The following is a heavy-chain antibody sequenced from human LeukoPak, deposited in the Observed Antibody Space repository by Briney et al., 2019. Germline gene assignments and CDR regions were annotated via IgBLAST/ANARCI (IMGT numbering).Heavy chain of an antibody. D-gene: IGHD6-19*01. V-gene: IGHV4-61*10. CDR2: ISYSGST. J-gene: IGHJ4*02. Sequence: PSQTLSLTCTVSGGSISSGSYYWSWIRQPAGEGLEWIGYISYSGSTNYNPSLKSRVTISVDTSKNQFSLKLSSVTAADTAVYYCARASSGWYGLFDYWGQGTLVTVSS. CDR1: GGSISSGSYY. CDR3: ARASSGWYGLFDY.